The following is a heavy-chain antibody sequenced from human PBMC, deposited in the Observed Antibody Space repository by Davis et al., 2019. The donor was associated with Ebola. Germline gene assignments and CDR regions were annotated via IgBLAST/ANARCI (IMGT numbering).Heavy chain of an antibody. Sequence: ALVTVSCKASGGTFSSYAISWVRQAPGQGLEWMGGFDPEDGETIYAQKFQGRVTMTEDTSTDTAYMELSSLRSEDTAVYYCATGGGSSTMVRGVILDYWGQGTLVTVSS. V-gene: IGHV1-24*01. CDR1: GGTFSSYA. D-gene: IGHD3-10*01. CDR2: FDPEDGET. J-gene: IGHJ4*02. CDR3: ATGGGSSTMVRGVILDY.